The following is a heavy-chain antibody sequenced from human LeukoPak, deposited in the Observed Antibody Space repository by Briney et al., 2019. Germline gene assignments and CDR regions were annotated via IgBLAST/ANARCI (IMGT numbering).Heavy chain of an antibody. V-gene: IGHV3-48*02. CDR3: ARGSIFGVVRYYFDY. Sequence: GGSLRLSCAASGFTFSSYSVNWVRQAPGKGLEWVSYISSSSSTIYYADSVEGRFTISRDNAKNSLYLQMNSLRDEDTAVYYCARGSIFGVVRYYFDYWGQGTLVTVSS. CDR2: ISSSSSTI. CDR1: GFTFSSYS. D-gene: IGHD3-3*01. J-gene: IGHJ4*02.